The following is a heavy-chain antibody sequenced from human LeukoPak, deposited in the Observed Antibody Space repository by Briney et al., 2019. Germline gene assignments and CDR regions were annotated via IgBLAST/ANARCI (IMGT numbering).Heavy chain of an antibody. J-gene: IGHJ6*03. Sequence: PSETLSLTCTVSGGSISSHYWSWIRQPPGKGLGWVGYIYYSGSTNYNPSLKRRVTISVDTSKNQFSLKLSSVTAADTAVYYCARTYSGYDYDYYMDVWGKGTTVTVSS. CDR2: IYYSGST. V-gene: IGHV4-59*11. CDR1: GGSISSHY. D-gene: IGHD5-12*01. CDR3: ARTYSGYDYDYYMDV.